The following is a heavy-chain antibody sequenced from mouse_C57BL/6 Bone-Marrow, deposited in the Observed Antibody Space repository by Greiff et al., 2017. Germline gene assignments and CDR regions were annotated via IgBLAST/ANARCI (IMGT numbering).Heavy chain of an antibody. J-gene: IGHJ2*01. CDR3: ARGGRSTMVTTGGDYCDY. D-gene: IGHD2-2*01. V-gene: IGHV1-81*01. CDR2: IYPRSGNT. CDR1: GYTFTSYG. Sequence: QVQLQQSGAELARPGASVKLSCKASGYTFTSYGISWVKQRTGQGLEWIGEIYPRSGNTYYNEKFKGKATLTADKSSSTAYMELRSLTSEDSAVYFCARGGRSTMVTTGGDYCDYWGQGTTLTVSS.